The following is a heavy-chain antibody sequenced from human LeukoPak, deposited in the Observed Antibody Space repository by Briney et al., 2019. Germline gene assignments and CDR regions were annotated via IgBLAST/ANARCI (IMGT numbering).Heavy chain of an antibody. D-gene: IGHD6-6*01. CDR2: VYPSGTT. CDR1: GGSLSRGVYC. Sequence: SETLSLTCTVSGGSLSRGVYCWSWIRQPAGKGLEWIGRVYPSGTTNYDPSLKSRVTISVDTSKNQFSLKLSSVTAADTAIYYCARLYSSASIGVHYFDYWGQGTLVTVPS. V-gene: IGHV4-61*02. J-gene: IGHJ4*02. CDR3: ARLYSSASIGVHYFDY.